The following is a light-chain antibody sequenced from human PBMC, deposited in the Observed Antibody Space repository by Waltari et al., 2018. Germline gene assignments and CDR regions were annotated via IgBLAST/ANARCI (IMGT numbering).Light chain of an antibody. CDR3: QTGGHGTWV. CDR1: SWHSSNV. J-gene: IGLJ3*02. V-gene: IGLV4-69*01. CDR2: VNSDGSH. Sequence: QLVVTQSPSASASLGASVNLTCTLSSWHSSNVIAWLQQQPEKGPRYLMKVNSDGSHSRGDEIPDRFSGSSSGAERYLTISSLQAEDEADYYCQTGGHGTWVFGGGTKLTVL.